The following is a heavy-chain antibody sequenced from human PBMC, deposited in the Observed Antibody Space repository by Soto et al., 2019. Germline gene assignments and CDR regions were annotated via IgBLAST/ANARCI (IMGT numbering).Heavy chain of an antibody. D-gene: IGHD2-15*01. V-gene: IGHV4-34*01. CDR3: ATNNRGSGNYYYYMDV. CDR2: INHSGST. J-gene: IGHJ6*03. Sequence: SETLSLTCAVYGGSFSGYYWSWIRQPPGKGLEWIGEINHSGSTNYNPSLKSRVTISVDTSKNQFSLKLSSVTAADTAVYYCATNNRGSGNYYYYMDVWGKGTTVTVSS. CDR1: GGSFSGYY.